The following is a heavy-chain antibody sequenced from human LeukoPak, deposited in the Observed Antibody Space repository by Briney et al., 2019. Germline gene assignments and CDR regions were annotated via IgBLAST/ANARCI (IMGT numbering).Heavy chain of an antibody. V-gene: IGHV4-61*08. CDR3: ARVMDYDFWSGSNWFDP. J-gene: IGHJ5*02. Sequence: SETLSLTCTVSGGSISSGGSYWSWIRQPPGKGLEWIGYIYYSGSTNYNPSLKSRVTISVDTSKNQFSLKLSSVTAADTAVYYCARVMDYDFWSGSNWFDPWGQGTLVTVSS. CDR2: IYYSGST. CDR1: GGSISSGGSY. D-gene: IGHD3-3*01.